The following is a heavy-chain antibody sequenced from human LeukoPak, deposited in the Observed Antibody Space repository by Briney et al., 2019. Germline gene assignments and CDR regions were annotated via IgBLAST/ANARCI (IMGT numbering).Heavy chain of an antibody. J-gene: IGHJ4*02. D-gene: IGHD3-9*01. CDR2: IYHSGST. Sequence: PSETLSLTCTVSGGSISSTIYYWGWIRQPPGKGLEWIGSIYHSGSTYYNPSLKSRVTISVDTSKNQFSLKLSSVTAADTAVYYCARHKRPGFNILTGYYRVELIQRGCFDYWGQGTLVTVSS. V-gene: IGHV4-39*01. CDR3: ARHKRPGFNILTGYYRVELIQRGCFDY. CDR1: GGSISSTIYY.